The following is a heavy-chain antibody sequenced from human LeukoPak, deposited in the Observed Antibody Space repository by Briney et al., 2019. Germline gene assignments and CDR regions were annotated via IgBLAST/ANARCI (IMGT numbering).Heavy chain of an antibody. CDR3: ARDQGSSGFLNWFDP. J-gene: IGHJ5*02. D-gene: IGHD3-22*01. CDR1: GGSIHSYF. Sequence: SETLSLTCTVSGGSIHSYFWSWIRQPPGKGLEWIGYINYSGSTKYNPSLKSRVTTSVDMSKNQFSLKLSSVTAADTAVYFCARDQGSSGFLNWFDPWGQGTLVTVSS. CDR2: INYSGST. V-gene: IGHV4-59*01.